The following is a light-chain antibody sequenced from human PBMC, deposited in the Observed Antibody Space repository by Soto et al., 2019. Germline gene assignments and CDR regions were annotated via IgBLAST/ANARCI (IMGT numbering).Light chain of an antibody. CDR1: QSISSY. CDR2: ATF. V-gene: IGKV1-39*01. J-gene: IGKJ1*01. CDR3: QQSDSTPPT. Sequence: DIQMTQSPSSLSASVGDRVTITCRASQSISSYLNWYQQKPGKAHKLLIYATFSLQSGVPSRFSSSGYGTDFTLTISSLPPEDISTYYCQQSDSTPPTCGEGTKVEIK.